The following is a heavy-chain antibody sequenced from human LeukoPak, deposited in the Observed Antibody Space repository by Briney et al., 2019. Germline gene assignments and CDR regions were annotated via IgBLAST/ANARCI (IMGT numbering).Heavy chain of an antibody. CDR1: GGSISSGDYY. D-gene: IGHD2-15*01. CDR3: ARGSQSLGYCSGGSCRAKIFDY. V-gene: IGHV4-30-4*01. J-gene: IGHJ4*02. Sequence: SQTLSLTCTVSGGSISSGDYYWSWIRQPPGKGLEWIGYIYYSGSTYYNPSLKSRVTISVDTSKNQFSLKLSSVTAADTAVYYCARGSQSLGYCSGGSCRAKIFDYWGQGTPVTVSS. CDR2: IYYSGST.